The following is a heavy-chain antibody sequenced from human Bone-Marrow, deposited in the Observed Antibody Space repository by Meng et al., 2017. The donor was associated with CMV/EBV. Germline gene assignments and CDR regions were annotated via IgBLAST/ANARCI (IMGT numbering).Heavy chain of an antibody. CDR3: ARGSFTIFGVVPDY. CDR2: INSGSTSI. CDR1: GSTFNYYN. Sequence: GGSLRLSCAASGSTFNYYNMNWVRQAPGKGLEWVSSINSGSTSIYYADSVKGRFTISRDNAKNSLYLQMNSLRAEDTAVYYCARGSFTIFGVVPDYWGQGTLVAVSS. V-gene: IGHV3-21*01. J-gene: IGHJ4*02. D-gene: IGHD3-3*01.